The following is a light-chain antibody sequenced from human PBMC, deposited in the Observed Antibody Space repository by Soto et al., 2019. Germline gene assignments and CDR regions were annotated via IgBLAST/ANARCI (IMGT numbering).Light chain of an antibody. CDR3: QQYGSSPWT. Sequence: IVLTQSPGTLSLSPGERATLSCRASQSVSSSYLCWYQQKPGQAPRLLIYGASSRATGIPDRFSGSGSGTDFTLTISRLEPEDFAVYYCQQYGSSPWTFGQGTKVDIK. CDR1: QSVSSSY. V-gene: IGKV3-20*01. CDR2: GAS. J-gene: IGKJ1*01.